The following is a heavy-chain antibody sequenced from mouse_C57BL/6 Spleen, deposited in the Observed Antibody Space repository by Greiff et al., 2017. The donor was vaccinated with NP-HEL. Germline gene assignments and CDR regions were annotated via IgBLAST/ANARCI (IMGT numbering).Heavy chain of an antibody. V-gene: IGHV1-26*01. D-gene: IGHD2-5*01. J-gene: IGHJ2*01. CDR1: GYTFTDYY. Sequence: EVQLQQSGPELVKPGASVKISCKASGYTFTDYYMNWVKQSHGKSLEWIGDINPNNGGTSYNQKFKGKATLTVDKSSSTAYMELRSLTSEDSAVYYCARWGYSNYGNYFDYWGQGTTLTVSS. CDR2: INPNNGGT. CDR3: ARWGYSNYGNYFDY.